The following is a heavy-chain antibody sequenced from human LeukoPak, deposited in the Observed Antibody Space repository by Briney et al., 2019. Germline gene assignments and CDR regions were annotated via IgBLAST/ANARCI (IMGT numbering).Heavy chain of an antibody. Sequence: ASVKFSCKVSGYTLTELSMHWVRQAPGKGLEWMGGFDPEDGETIYAQKFQGRVTMTEDTSTDTAYMELSSLRSEDTAVYYCATDLGSCSSTSCQTGWGQGTLVTVSS. CDR2: FDPEDGET. J-gene: IGHJ4*02. CDR3: ATDLGSCSSTSCQTG. V-gene: IGHV1-24*01. CDR1: GYTLTELS. D-gene: IGHD2-2*01.